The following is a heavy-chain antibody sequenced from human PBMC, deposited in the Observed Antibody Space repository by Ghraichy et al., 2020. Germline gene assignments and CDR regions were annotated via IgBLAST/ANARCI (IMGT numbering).Heavy chain of an antibody. V-gene: IGHV4-34*01. CDR2: IRHSGIT. Sequence: SETLSLTCAVSGGSFTYYPWTWIRQSPGKGLQWIGDIRHSGITRHNPSLKSRVSISIDMSQNQFSLKMTSVTAADPAVYYCAGGWQSGTAPGYYMDVWGGGTTVIVSS. CDR1: GGSFTYYP. J-gene: IGHJ6*03. CDR3: AGGWQSGTAPGYYMDV. D-gene: IGHD2-21*02.